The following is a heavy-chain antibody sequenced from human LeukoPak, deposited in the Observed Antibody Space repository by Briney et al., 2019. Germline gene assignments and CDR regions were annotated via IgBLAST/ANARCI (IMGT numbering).Heavy chain of an antibody. CDR2: ISSSSSTI. CDR3: ASVVAISSSMLAFDI. CDR1: GFTFSSYS. Sequence: PGGSLRLSCAASGFTFSSYSMNWVRQAPGKGLEWVSYISSSSSTIYYADSVKGRFTISRDNAKNSLYLQMNSLRAEDTAVYYCASVVAISSSMLAFDIWGQGTMVTVSS. D-gene: IGHD3-22*01. J-gene: IGHJ3*02. V-gene: IGHV3-48*01.